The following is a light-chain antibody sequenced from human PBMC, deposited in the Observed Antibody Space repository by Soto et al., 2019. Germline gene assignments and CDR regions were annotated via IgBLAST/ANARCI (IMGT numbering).Light chain of an antibody. CDR2: AAS. J-gene: IGKJ5*01. CDR3: QQRNNWPKIT. CDR1: PSVRSSY. V-gene: IGKV3D-20*02. Sequence: EIVLTQSPGTLSLSPGDRATLSCRASPSVRSSYLAWYQLRPGQAPRLLIYAASTRAPGIPDRFSGSVSGTEFTLTISSLQSEDFAVYYCQQRNNWPKITFGQGTRLDI.